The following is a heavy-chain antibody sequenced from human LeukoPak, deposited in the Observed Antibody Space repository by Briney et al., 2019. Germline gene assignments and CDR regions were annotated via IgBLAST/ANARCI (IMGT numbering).Heavy chain of an antibody. Sequence: ASVKVSCEASGYTFTSYGFSWVRQAPGQGLEWMGWISAYNGNTRYAQSIQGRVTMTTDSSTSTTYMELRNLRSDDTAVYYCARDTLGDGYNRGDYWGQGTLVTVSS. D-gene: IGHD5-24*01. J-gene: IGHJ4*02. V-gene: IGHV1-18*01. CDR1: GYTFTSYG. CDR3: ARDTLGDGYNRGDY. CDR2: ISAYNGNT.